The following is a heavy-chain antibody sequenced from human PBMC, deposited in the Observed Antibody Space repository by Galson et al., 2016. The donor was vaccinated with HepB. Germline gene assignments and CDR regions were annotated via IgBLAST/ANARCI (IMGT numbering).Heavy chain of an antibody. V-gene: IGHV1-69*10. J-gene: IGHJ3*01. Sequence: SVKVSCKASGGTFSNYGFSWVRQAPGQGLEWMGGIIPLLGTTHYAQSFQGRVTITADKSTSTVNMELTGLRSEDTAVYFCARDTTPSGTYYVGYFDSWGLGTMVTVSS. D-gene: IGHD1-26*01. CDR1: GGTFSNYG. CDR2: IIPLLGTT. CDR3: ARDTTPSGTYYVGYFDS.